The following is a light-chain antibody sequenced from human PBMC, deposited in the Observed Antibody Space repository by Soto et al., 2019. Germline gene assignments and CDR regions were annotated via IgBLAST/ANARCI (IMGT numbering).Light chain of an antibody. CDR1: SSDIGAYDY. V-gene: IGLV2-14*01. CDR2: EVN. CDR3: SSYSDTNICV. Sequence: QSALTQPASLSGSPGQSITISCTGTSSDIGAYDYVSWFQQHPGKAPKLMISEVNNRPSGVSNRFSGSKSGNTAYLTISGLQVEDEAEYYCSSYSDTNICVFGTGTKLTVL. J-gene: IGLJ1*01.